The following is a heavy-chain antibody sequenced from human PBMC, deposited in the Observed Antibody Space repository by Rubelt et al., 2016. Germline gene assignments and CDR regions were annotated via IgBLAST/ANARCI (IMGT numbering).Heavy chain of an antibody. CDR3: AGSRGGAVDY. J-gene: IGHJ4*02. CDR1: GDSVSSDSAA. CDR2: PYYRSKWYN. Sequence: QVQLQQSGPGLVKPSQTLSLTCAISGDSVSSDSAAWSWIRQSPSRGLEWLGRPYYRSKWYNEYAVFMKSRITINPDTSKNQFSLQLNSVTREDTAVYYCAGSRGGAVDYWDQGTLVTVSS. V-gene: IGHV6-1*01. D-gene: IGHD3-10*01.